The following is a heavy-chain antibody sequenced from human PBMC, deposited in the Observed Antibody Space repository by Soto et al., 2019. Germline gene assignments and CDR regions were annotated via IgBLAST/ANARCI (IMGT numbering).Heavy chain of an antibody. CDR1: GGSISSYY. D-gene: IGHD2-8*01. CDR2: IYYSGST. J-gene: IGHJ3*02. CDR3: ARRDEYADAFDI. V-gene: IGHV4-59*08. Sequence: QVQLQESGPRLVKPSETLSLTCTVSGGSISSYYWSWIRQPPGKGLEWIGYIYYSGSTNYNPSLKSRVTISVDTSKNQFSLKLSSVTAADTAVYYCARRDEYADAFDIWGQGTMVTVSS.